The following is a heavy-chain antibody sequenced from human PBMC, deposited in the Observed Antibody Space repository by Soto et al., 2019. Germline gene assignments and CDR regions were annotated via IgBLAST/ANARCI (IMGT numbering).Heavy chain of an antibody. V-gene: IGHV3-30-3*01. CDR2: ISYDGSNK. CDR1: GFTFSSYA. D-gene: IGHD5-12*01. J-gene: IGHJ1*01. Sequence: GGSLRLSCAASGFTFSSYAMHWVRQAPGKGLEWVAVISYDGSNKYYADSVKGRFTISRDNSKNTLYLQMNSLRAEDTAVYYCAKDTLLNTDIGPHWGQGTLVTVSS. CDR3: AKDTLLNTDIGPH.